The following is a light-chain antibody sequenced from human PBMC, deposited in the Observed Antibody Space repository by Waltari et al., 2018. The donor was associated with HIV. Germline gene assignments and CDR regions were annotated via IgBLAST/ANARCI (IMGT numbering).Light chain of an antibody. CDR1: QNLLYSSNNKHY. CDR2: WSS. J-gene: IGKJ2*01. V-gene: IGKV4-1*01. CDR3: QQYYRTPLT. Sequence: DIVMTQYPDSLAVSLGERATINCKSSQNLLYSSNNKHYLAWYQQKQGQPPKLLIYWSSSRESGVPDLFSVSGSGTDFTLTISSLHAEDVAVYYCQQYYRTPLTFGQGTTLEIK.